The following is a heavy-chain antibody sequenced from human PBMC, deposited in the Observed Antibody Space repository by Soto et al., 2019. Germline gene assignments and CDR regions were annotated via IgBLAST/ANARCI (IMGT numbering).Heavy chain of an antibody. J-gene: IGHJ4*02. CDR3: ARAPVGLDTISYFDY. Sequence: SETLSLTCTVSGDSVSSVGFHWAWLRRPPGKGLEWIGYIYNGGSTYYRPSLESRMRMSLDATRNHYSLRLTSVTAADTAVYFCARAPVGLDTISYFDYWGQGKLVTASS. CDR2: IYNGGST. D-gene: IGHD3-3*01. CDR1: GDSVSSVGFH. V-gene: IGHV4-30-4*01.